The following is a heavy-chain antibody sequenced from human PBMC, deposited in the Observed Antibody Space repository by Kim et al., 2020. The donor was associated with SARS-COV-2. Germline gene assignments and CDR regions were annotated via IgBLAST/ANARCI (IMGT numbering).Heavy chain of an antibody. D-gene: IGHD3-9*01. CDR1: GFTFSSYA. CDR3: ARDHLETYDILTGYYMDYYYYGMDV. V-gene: IGHV3-30*04. Sequence: GGSLRLSCAASGFTFSSYAMHWVRQAPGKGLEWVAVISYDGSNKYYADYVKGRVTISRDNSKNTLYLQMNSLRAEDTAVYYCARDHLETYDILTGYYMDYYYYGMDVWGHGTTVTVSS. CDR2: ISYDGSNK. J-gene: IGHJ6*02.